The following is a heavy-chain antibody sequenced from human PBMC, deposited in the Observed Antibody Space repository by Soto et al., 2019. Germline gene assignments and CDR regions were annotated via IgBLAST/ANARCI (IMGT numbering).Heavy chain of an antibody. D-gene: IGHD2-8*01. Sequence: EVQLLESGGGLVQPGGSLRLSCAASGFTFSTYAMSWVRQAPGKGLEWVSTITTSGGNTYYADSVQGRFTISRDNSKNTLYLEMNSLRAEDTAVYYCAGRYCTNGVCYTNNYYYIDVWGEGTTVTVSS. CDR3: AGRYCTNGVCYTNNYYYIDV. J-gene: IGHJ6*03. CDR1: GFTFSTYA. V-gene: IGHV3-23*01. CDR2: ITTSGGNT.